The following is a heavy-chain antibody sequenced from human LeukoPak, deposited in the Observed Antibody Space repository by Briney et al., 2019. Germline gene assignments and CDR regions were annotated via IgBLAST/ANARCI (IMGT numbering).Heavy chain of an antibody. CDR1: GFTLSTSW. Sequence: GGSLRLSCAASGFTLSTSWMTWVRQAPGKRLEWVTNINRDGSQIDYLDSVKGRFTISRDSANNALYLQMNSLRAEDTAVYYCARGGLTAGFDFWGQGALVTVSS. D-gene: IGHD3-9*01. CDR3: ARGGLTAGFDF. V-gene: IGHV3-7*01. CDR2: INRDGSQI. J-gene: IGHJ4*02.